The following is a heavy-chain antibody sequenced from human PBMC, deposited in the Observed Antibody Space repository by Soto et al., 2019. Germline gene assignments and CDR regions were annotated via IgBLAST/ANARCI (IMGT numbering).Heavy chain of an antibody. CDR1: GGSTNSRSDY. CDR2: VYYSGST. V-gene: IGHV4-39*01. D-gene: IGHD3-16*01. CDR3: ARQPRGPGYGERGLYFDY. J-gene: IGHJ4*02. Sequence: PSETLSLTCTVSGGSTNSRSDYWGWIRQPPGKGLEWIGSVYYSGSTHDNPSLQSRVTISVDTSRNQLSLNLISVTAADTAVYFCARQPRGPGYGERGLYFDYWGQGTLVTVSS.